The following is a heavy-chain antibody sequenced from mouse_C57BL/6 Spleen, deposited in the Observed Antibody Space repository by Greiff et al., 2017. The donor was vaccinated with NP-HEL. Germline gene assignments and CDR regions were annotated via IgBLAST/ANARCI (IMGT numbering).Heavy chain of an antibody. CDR2: IYPGDGDT. Sequence: VKLMESGPELVKPGASVKISCKASGYAFSSSWMNWVKQRPGKGLEWIGRIYPGDGDTNYNGKFKGKATLTADKSSSTAYMQLSSLTSEDSAVYFCARIYDGYHWYFDVWGTGTTVTVSS. J-gene: IGHJ1*03. CDR1: GYAFSSSW. D-gene: IGHD2-3*01. V-gene: IGHV1-82*01. CDR3: ARIYDGYHWYFDV.